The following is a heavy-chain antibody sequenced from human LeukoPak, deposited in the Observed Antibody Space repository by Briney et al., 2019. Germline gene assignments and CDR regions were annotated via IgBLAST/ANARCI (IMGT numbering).Heavy chain of an antibody. CDR3: ARRATTDYYFDN. CDR2: IFHSGST. V-gene: IGHV4-38-2*01. CDR1: GYSISSGYY. J-gene: IGHJ4*02. D-gene: IGHD5-12*01. Sequence: PSETLSLTCAVSGYSISSGYYWGWIRQPPGKGLEWIGSIFHSGSTYYNPPLKSRVTISVDTSKNQFSLKLRSVTAADTAVYYCARRATTDYYFDNWGQGTLVTVSS.